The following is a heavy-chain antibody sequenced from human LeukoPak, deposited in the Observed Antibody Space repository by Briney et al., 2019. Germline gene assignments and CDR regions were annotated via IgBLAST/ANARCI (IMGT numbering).Heavy chain of an antibody. Sequence: GGSLRLSCAASGFILSDYYMSWIRQAPGKGLEWVSYSSTSGSTISYADSVKGRFTISRDNAKNSLYLQMNSLRAEDTAVYYCARESYYYGSGAYDPWGQGTLVTVSS. CDR1: GFILSDYY. CDR2: SSTSGSTI. J-gene: IGHJ5*02. D-gene: IGHD3-10*01. CDR3: ARESYYYGSGAYDP. V-gene: IGHV3-11*01.